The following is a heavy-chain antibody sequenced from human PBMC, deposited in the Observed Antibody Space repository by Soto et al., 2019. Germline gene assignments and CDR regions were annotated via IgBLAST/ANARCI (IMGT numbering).Heavy chain of an antibody. CDR1: GFIFSNFE. CDR3: ARGDSWIQLWQCDY. V-gene: IGHV3-48*03. D-gene: IGHD5-18*01. CDR2: ISSSGTTI. J-gene: IGHJ4*02. Sequence: EVQLVESGGDLVQPGGSPRLSCSASGFIFSNFEMNWVRQAPGKGLEWVSYISSSGTTINYADSVKGRFTISRDNAKNSLYLQVNSLRVEDTGLYYCARGDSWIQLWQCDYWGQGTLVTVSS.